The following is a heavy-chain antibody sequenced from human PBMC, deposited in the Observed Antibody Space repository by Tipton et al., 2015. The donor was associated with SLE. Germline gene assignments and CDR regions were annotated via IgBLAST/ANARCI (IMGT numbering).Heavy chain of an antibody. Sequence: GLVKPSETLSPSCVVSGYFISSTGYYWGWIRQPPGKGLEWIGSLYYSGRTYYNPSLKSRVTMSVDTSKNHFSLRLRSVTAADTAVYYCARVRLAAASRNAIDIWGQGTMVTVSS. CDR2: LYYSGRT. CDR3: ARVRLAAASRNAIDI. CDR1: GYFISSTGYY. J-gene: IGHJ3*02. V-gene: IGHV4-39*02. D-gene: IGHD6-13*01.